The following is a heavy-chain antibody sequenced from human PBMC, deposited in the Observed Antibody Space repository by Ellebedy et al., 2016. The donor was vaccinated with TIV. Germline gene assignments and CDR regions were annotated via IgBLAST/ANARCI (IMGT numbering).Heavy chain of an antibody. D-gene: IGHD3-22*01. CDR1: GGSLRDHY. V-gene: IGHV4-34*01. CDR3: ARPDNTGYYFDY. J-gene: IGHJ4*02. CDR2: VNHGGRT. Sequence: MPSETLSLTCTVFGGSLRDHYWSWIRQTPGKGLEWIGDVNHGGRTSHNPSLKSRVTISLDTSKNQFSLKLSSVTAADTAVYYCARPDNTGYYFDYWGQGTVVTVSS.